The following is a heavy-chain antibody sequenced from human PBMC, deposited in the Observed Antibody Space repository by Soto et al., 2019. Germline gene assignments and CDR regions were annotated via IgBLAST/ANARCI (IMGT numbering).Heavy chain of an antibody. D-gene: IGHD5-18*01. CDR3: VRDRDTYGLSFSDY. J-gene: IGHJ4*02. CDR1: GFTFSTFV. CDR2: INGDGTST. Sequence: GGSLRLSCEASGFTFSTFVIHWVRQGPAKGLVWFSRINGDGTSTNYADSVKGRFTISRGNAKNTLYLQMNSLTAEATAVYFCVRDRDTYGLSFSDYWGQGTLVTVSS. V-gene: IGHV3-74*01.